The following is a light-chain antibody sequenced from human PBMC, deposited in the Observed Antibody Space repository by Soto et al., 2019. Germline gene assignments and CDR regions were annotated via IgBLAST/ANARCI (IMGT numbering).Light chain of an antibody. J-gene: IGLJ2*01. Sequence: QPVRTQSPSASASLGASVKLTCTLSSGHSSYAIAWHQQQPEKGPRYLMKLNSDGSHSKGDGIPDRFSGSSSGAERYLTISSLQSEDEADYYCQTWGTGINVVFGGGTKLTVL. CDR2: LNSDGSH. V-gene: IGLV4-69*01. CDR1: SGHSSYA. CDR3: QTWGTGINVV.